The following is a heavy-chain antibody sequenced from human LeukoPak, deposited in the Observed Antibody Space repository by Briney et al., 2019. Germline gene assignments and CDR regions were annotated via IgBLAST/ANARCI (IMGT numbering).Heavy chain of an antibody. V-gene: IGHV3-74*01. Sequence: GGSLRLSCAASGIIFSSYWMHWVRQAPGKGLVWVSRINSDGSSTNYADFVKGRFTISRDNAKNTLYLQMNSLRAEDTAVYYCARGKEYSSSSWYNTVDYWGQGTLVTVSS. CDR3: ARGKEYSSSSWYNTVDY. CDR1: GIIFSSYW. D-gene: IGHD6-13*01. J-gene: IGHJ4*02. CDR2: INSDGSST.